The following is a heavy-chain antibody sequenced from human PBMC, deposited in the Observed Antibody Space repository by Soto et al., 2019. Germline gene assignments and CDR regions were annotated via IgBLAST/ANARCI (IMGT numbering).Heavy chain of an antibody. CDR1: GGSISSGDYY. Sequence: QVQLQESGPGLVKPTQTLSLTCTVSGGSISSGDYYWSWIRQPPGKGLEWIGYIYYSGSTYYNPSLKSRVTISVDTSKNQFSLKLSSVTAADTAVYYCARAKKGGYSYTGCDIWGQGTMVTVSS. V-gene: IGHV4-30-4*01. D-gene: IGHD5-18*01. CDR3: ARAKKGGYSYTGCDI. CDR2: IYYSGST. J-gene: IGHJ3*02.